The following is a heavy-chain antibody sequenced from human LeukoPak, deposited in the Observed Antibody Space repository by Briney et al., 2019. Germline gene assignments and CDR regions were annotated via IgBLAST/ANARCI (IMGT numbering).Heavy chain of an antibody. CDR1: GGSFSGYY. J-gene: IGHJ4*02. V-gene: IGHV4-34*01. Sequence: SETLSLTCAVYGGSFSGYYWSWIRQPPGKGLEWIGEINHSGSTNYNPSLKSRVTISVDTSKNQFSLKLSSVTAADTAVYYCASFHYDILTGYRASVVYWGQGTLVTVSS. D-gene: IGHD3-9*01. CDR3: ASFHYDILTGYRASVVY. CDR2: INHSGST.